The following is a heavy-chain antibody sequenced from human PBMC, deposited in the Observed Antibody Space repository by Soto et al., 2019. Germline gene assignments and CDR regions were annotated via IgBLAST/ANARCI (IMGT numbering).Heavy chain of an antibody. CDR2: IYYSGNT. D-gene: IGHD1-1*01. V-gene: IGHV4-59*08. Sequence: PSETLSLSCTVSGDPINNYYWSWFRQPPGKGLEWIGYIYYSGNTKYNPSLKSRVTISVDTSKNQFSQRLTSVTAADTAVYYCAKQGGKYGIRSFDPWGQGTLVTVSS. J-gene: IGHJ5*02. CDR1: GDPINNYY. CDR3: AKQGGKYGIRSFDP.